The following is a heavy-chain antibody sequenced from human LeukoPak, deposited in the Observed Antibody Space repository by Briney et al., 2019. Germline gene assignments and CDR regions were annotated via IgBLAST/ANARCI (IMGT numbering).Heavy chain of an antibody. Sequence: PSETLSLTCTVSGGPLSSYYWSWIRQPPGKGLEWIGYIYYSGNTNYNPSLKSRVTISVDTSKNQFSLKLSSVTAADTAVYYCARVIPPQAGARRNRVFDIWGQGTMVTVSS. CDR1: GGPLSSYY. V-gene: IGHV4-59*01. CDR2: IYYSGNT. J-gene: IGHJ3*02. CDR3: ARVIPPQAGARRNRVFDI. D-gene: IGHD1-14*01.